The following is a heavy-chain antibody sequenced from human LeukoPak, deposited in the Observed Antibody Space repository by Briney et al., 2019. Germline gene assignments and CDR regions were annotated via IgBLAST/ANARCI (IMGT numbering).Heavy chain of an antibody. CDR2: IKQDGSEK. V-gene: IGHV3-7*01. Sequence: PGGSLRLSCAASGFTFSSYWMSWVRQAPGKGLEWVANIKQDGSEKYYVDSVKGRFTISRDNAKNSLYLQMNSLRAEDTAVYYCAREGLRTKLNFVRAFGGIRGGGYFDYWGQGTLVTVSS. CDR3: AREGLRTKLNFVRAFGGIRGGGYFDY. D-gene: IGHD3-10*01. J-gene: IGHJ4*02. CDR1: GFTFSSYW.